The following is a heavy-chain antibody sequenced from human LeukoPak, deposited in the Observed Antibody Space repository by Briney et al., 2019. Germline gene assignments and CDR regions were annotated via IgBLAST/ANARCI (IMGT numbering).Heavy chain of an antibody. D-gene: IGHD3-22*01. J-gene: IGHJ4*02. CDR1: GGSISSYY. V-gene: IGHV4-39*07. CDR2: IYYSGST. CDR3: ARDRHYDTSGADY. Sequence: PSETVSLTRTVSGGSISSYYWGWIRQPPGKGLEWIGNIYYSGSTYYNPSLKSRVTLSVDTSKNQFSLKLTSVTAADTAVYYCARDRHYDTSGADYWGQGTLVTVSS.